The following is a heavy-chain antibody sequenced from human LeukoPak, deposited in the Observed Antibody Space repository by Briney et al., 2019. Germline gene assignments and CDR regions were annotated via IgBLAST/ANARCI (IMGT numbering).Heavy chain of an antibody. CDR1: GGSISSGDFY. CDR2: IYYSGST. V-gene: IGHV4-31*03. Sequence: PSETLSLTCTVSGGSISSGDFYWSWIRQHPGKGLEWIGYIYYSGSTYYNPSLKSRVTISVDTSKNQFSLKLSSVTAADTAVYYCARVRVSSYYYGSGSFHWFDPWGQGTLVTVSS. J-gene: IGHJ5*02. D-gene: IGHD3-10*01. CDR3: ARVRVSSYYYGSGSFHWFDP.